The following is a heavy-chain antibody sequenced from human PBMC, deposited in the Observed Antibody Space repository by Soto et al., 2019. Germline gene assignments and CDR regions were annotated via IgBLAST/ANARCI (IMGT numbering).Heavy chain of an antibody. V-gene: IGHV6-1*01. J-gene: IGHJ4*01. CDR1: WDSVASNRAT. CDR2: TYYRSKWKN. D-gene: IGHD3-9*01. CDR3: VRGVDISFDY. Sequence: QTLSLTFVISWDSVASNRATCNWFRHSPSRGIEWLGRTYYRSKWKNDYALSVNSRITINPDTSKNQLSLQLSSVTPDDTAIYYCVRGVDISFDYWGYGTMVTVSS.